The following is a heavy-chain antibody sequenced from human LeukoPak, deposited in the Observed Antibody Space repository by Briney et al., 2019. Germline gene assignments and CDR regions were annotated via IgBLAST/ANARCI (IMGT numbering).Heavy chain of an antibody. CDR1: AFTFNNYW. V-gene: IGHV3-7*01. D-gene: IGHD2-15*01. Sequence: PGGSLRLSCAASAFTFNNYWMSWFRQAPGKGLEWVANIKQDGSEKYYVDSVKGRFTISRDNAKNSLYVQMNSLRAEDTAVYYCARGGSYFDYWGQGTLVTVSS. CDR3: ARGGSYFDY. CDR2: IKQDGSEK. J-gene: IGHJ4*02.